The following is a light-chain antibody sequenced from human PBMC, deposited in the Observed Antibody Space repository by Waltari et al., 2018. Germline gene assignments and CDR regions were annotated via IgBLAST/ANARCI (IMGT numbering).Light chain of an antibody. CDR1: TGTVSSDHY. V-gene: IGLV7-46*01. CDR2: DTS. Sequence: QAVVTQEPSLTVSPGGTVTLTCGSSTGTVSSDHYPYWFQQKPGQAPRTLIYDTSSKHSWTPARFSGSLLGGKAALTLSGAQPEDEAEYYCLLSYSGDHVFGSGTKVTVL. J-gene: IGLJ6*01. CDR3: LLSYSGDHV.